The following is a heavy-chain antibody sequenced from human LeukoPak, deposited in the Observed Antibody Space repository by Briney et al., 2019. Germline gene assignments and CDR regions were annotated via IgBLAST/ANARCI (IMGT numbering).Heavy chain of an antibody. CDR1: GFTFSSYS. V-gene: IGHV3-21*01. CDR2: ISSSSGYI. J-gene: IGHJ5*02. D-gene: IGHD2-15*01. CDR3: ARDSEDIVVVVAARPDNWFDP. Sequence: PGGSLRLSCAASGFTFSSYSMNWVRQAPGKGLEWVSSISSSSGYIYYADSVKGRFTIPRDNAKNSLYLQMNSLRAEDTAVYYCARDSEDIVVVVAARPDNWFDPWGQGTLVTVSS.